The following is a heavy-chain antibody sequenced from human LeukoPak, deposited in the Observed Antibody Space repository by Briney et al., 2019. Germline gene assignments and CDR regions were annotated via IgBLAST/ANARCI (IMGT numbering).Heavy chain of an antibody. D-gene: IGHD2-21*02. CDR3: ARAKTGVVTGTYLDY. V-gene: IGHV4-30-4*07. Sequence: SETLSLTCTVSGGSISSSTYSWTWIRQPQGKGLEWIGYIYYSGSAYYNPSLKSRFTISVDTSKNQFSLKVSSVTAADTAVYYCARAKTGVVTGTYLDYWGQGTLVTVSS. CDR2: IYYSGSA. J-gene: IGHJ4*02. CDR1: GGSISSSTYS.